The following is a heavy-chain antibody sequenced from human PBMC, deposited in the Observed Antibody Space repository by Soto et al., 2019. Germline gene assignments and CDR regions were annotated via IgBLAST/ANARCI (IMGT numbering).Heavy chain of an antibody. CDR2: ISGSGGST. Sequence: GGSLRLSCAASGFTFSSYAMSWVRQAPGKGLEWVSAISGSGGSTYYADSVKGRFTISRDNSKNTLYLQMNSLRAEDTAVYYCAKDGDCSGGSCYGMDVWGQGTTVTVSS. D-gene: IGHD2-15*01. CDR3: AKDGDCSGGSCYGMDV. J-gene: IGHJ6*02. V-gene: IGHV3-23*01. CDR1: GFTFSSYA.